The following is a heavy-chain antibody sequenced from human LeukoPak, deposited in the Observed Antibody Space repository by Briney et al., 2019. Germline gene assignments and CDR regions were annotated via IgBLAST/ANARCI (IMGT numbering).Heavy chain of an antibody. CDR1: GFTFDDYA. V-gene: IGHV3-43*02. D-gene: IGHD3-22*01. Sequence: PGGSLRLSCAASGFTFDDYAMHWVRQAPGKGLEGVSLISGDGGSRYYADSVKGRFTISRDNSKNSLYLQMNSLRTEDTALYYCAKTSTNYYDSSEFGYWGQGTLVTVSS. CDR2: ISGDGGSR. J-gene: IGHJ4*02. CDR3: AKTSTNYYDSSEFGY.